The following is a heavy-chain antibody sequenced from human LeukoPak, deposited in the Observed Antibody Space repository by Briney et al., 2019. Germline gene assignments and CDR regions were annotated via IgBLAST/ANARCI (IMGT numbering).Heavy chain of an antibody. Sequence: PGGSLRLSCAASGFTLSTAWMICVRQAPGKGLEYIGRIRSKTDGGTTDYNAPVKGRFSISRDDSRNTLYLQLHSLKTEDTGVYYCTTDAADRAYSGSSLEYRGQVTLVTVSS. V-gene: IGHV3-15*01. J-gene: IGHJ4*02. CDR3: TTDAADRAYSGSSLEY. CDR1: GFTLSTAW. CDR2: IRSKTDGGTT. D-gene: IGHD1-26*01.